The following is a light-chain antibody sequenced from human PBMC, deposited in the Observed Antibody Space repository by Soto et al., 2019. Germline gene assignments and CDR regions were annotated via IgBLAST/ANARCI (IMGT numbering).Light chain of an antibody. J-gene: IGLJ3*02. CDR2: SNN. Sequence: QSVLTQPPSASGTPGQGVTISCSGSSSNIGRNIVNWYQHLPGTAPKLLICSNNQRPSGVPDRFSGSRSGTSASLAISGLQSEDEADYYCAAWDDSLNGWVFGGGTKLTVL. CDR3: AAWDDSLNGWV. CDR1: SSNIGRNI. V-gene: IGLV1-44*01.